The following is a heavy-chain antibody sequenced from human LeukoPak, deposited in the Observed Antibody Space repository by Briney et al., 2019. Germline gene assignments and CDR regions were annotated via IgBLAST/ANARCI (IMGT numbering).Heavy chain of an antibody. V-gene: IGHV1-8*01. CDR1: GYTFTSYD. CDR3: ARGLFHDFWSGYYH. CDR2: MNPNSGNT. J-gene: IGHJ5*02. D-gene: IGHD3-3*01. Sequence: ASVKVSCKASGYTFTSYDINWVRQATGQGLEWMGWMNPNSGNTGYAQKFQGRVTMTRNTSISTAYVELSSLRSEDTAVYYCARGLFHDFWSGYYHWGQGTLVTASS.